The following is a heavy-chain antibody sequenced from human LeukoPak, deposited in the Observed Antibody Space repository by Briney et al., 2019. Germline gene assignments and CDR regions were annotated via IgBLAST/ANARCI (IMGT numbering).Heavy chain of an antibody. D-gene: IGHD3-10*01. CDR1: GGSFSGYY. CDR2: INHSGST. V-gene: IGHV4-34*01. CDR3: ARHTWVRGILDP. J-gene: IGHJ5*02. Sequence: PSETLSLTCAVYGGSFSGYYWSWIRQPPGKGLEWIGEINHSGSTNYNPSLKSRVTISVDTSKNQCSLKLSSVTAADTAVVYCARHTWVRGILDPLGQGTLGTVSS.